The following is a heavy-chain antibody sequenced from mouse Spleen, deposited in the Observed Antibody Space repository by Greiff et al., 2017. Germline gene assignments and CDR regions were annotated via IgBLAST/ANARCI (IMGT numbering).Heavy chain of an antibody. CDR3: ARQDGSALGY. J-gene: IGHJ2*01. CDR2: ISSGGGNT. D-gene: IGHD2-3*01. CDR1: GFTFSSYA. Sequence: DVMLVESGGGLVKLGGSLKLSCAASGFTFSSYAMSWVRQTPEKRLEWVATISSGGGNTYYPDSVKGRFTISRDNAKNTLYLQMSSLKSEDTAMYYCARQDGSALGYWGQGTTLTVSS. V-gene: IGHV5-9*01.